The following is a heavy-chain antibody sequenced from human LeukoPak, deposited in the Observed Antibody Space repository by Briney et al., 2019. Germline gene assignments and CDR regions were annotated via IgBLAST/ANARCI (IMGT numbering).Heavy chain of an antibody. CDR2: IWYDGSNK. V-gene: IGHV3-33*08. CDR3: ARIAAPGSGPFDY. Sequence: QPGGSLRLSCAASGFTFSISGMHWVRQAPGKGLEWVAIIWYDGSNKYYADSVKGRFSISRDTSKNTLYLQMNSLRAEDTAVYYCARIAAPGSGPFDYWGQGTLVIVSS. CDR1: GFTFSISG. D-gene: IGHD6-13*01. J-gene: IGHJ4*02.